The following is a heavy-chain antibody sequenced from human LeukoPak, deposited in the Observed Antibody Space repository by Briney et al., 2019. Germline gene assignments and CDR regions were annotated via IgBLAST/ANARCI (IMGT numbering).Heavy chain of an antibody. CDR1: GYTFTSYG. D-gene: IGHD2-2*01. Sequence: EASVKDSCKASGYTFTSYGISWVRQAPGQGLEWMGWISAYNGNTNYAQKLQGRVTMTTDTSTSTAYMELRSLRSDDTAVYYCARSGGDYQLLPYYFDYWGQGTLVTVSS. J-gene: IGHJ4*02. CDR2: ISAYNGNT. CDR3: ARSGGDYQLLPYYFDY. V-gene: IGHV1-18*01.